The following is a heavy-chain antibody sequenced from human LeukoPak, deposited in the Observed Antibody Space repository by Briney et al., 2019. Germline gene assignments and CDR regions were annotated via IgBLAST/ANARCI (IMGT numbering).Heavy chain of an antibody. V-gene: IGHV3-21*01. J-gene: IGHJ4*02. CDR3: VREGRSISVWCSGGSCYDFDY. CDR2: ISSSKTDI. CDR1: RFTFNTYN. D-gene: IGHD2-15*01. Sequence: GGSLRLSCAASRFTFNTYNMNWVRQAPGKGLEWVSSISSSKTDIYYADSVRGRFTISRDNVKNSLYLQMNSLRAEDTAVYYCVREGRSISVWCSGGSCYDFDYWGQGTLVTVSS.